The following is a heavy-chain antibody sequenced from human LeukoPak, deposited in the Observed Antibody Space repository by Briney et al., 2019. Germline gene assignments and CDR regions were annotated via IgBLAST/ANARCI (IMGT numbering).Heavy chain of an antibody. CDR3: ARVIHLGELSLYDY. V-gene: IGHV5-10-1*01. Sequence: GESLKISCKGSGYSFTTYWVTWVRQMPGKGLEWMGRIDPSDSYTNYSPSFQGHVTISADKSISTAYLQWSSLKASDTAMYYCARVIHLGELSLYDYWGQGTLVTVSS. D-gene: IGHD3-16*02. CDR2: IDPSDSYT. J-gene: IGHJ4*02. CDR1: GYSFTTYW.